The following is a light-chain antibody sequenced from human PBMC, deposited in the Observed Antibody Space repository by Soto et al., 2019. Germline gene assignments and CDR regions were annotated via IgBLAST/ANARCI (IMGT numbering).Light chain of an antibody. Sequence: DIVMTQSPDSPAVSLGERATINCKSSQSVLYNSNNKNYLAWYQQKPGQPPKLLIYWASTRESGVPDRFSGSGSGTDFTLTISSLQAEDVAVYYCQQYYSTPYTFGQGTKLEIK. J-gene: IGKJ2*01. V-gene: IGKV4-1*01. CDR3: QQYYSTPYT. CDR2: WAS. CDR1: QSVLYNSNNKNY.